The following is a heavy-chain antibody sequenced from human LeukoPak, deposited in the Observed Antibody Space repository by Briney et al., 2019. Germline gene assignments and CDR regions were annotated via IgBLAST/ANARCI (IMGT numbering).Heavy chain of an antibody. CDR1: GYTFTSYY. Sequence: GASVKVSCKASGYTFTSYYMHWVRQAPGQGLEWMGIINPSGGSTSYAQKFQGRVTMTRDMSTSTVYMELSSLRSEDTAVYYCARDYCSSTSCCRGGYYMDVWGKGTTVTVSS. D-gene: IGHD2-2*01. CDR3: ARDYCSSTSCCRGGYYMDV. CDR2: INPSGGST. V-gene: IGHV1-46*01. J-gene: IGHJ6*03.